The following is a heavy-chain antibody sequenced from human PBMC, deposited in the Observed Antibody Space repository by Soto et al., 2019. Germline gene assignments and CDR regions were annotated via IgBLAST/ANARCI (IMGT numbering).Heavy chain of an antibody. CDR1: GDSVSSNSAA. D-gene: IGHD3-22*01. J-gene: IGHJ1*01. CDR2: TYYRSKWYN. CDR3: AKTYYYDSSGYYPRAAEYFQH. V-gene: IGHV6-1*01. Sequence: SQTLSLTCAISGDSVSSNSAAWNWIRQSPSRGLEWLGRTYYRSKWYNDYAVSVKSRITINPDTSKNQFSLQLNSVTPEDTAVYYCAKTYYYDSSGYYPRAAEYFQHRGQGTLVTVSS.